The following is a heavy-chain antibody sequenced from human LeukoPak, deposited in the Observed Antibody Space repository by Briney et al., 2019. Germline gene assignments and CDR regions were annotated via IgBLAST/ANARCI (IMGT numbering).Heavy chain of an antibody. V-gene: IGHV1-8*01. CDR3: ARGGGITMVRGLYYYYGMDV. CDR2: MNPNSGNT. CDR1: GYTFTSYD. Sequence: ASVKVSCKASGYTFTSYDINWVQQATGQGLEWMGWMNPNSGNTGYAQKFQGRVTMTRNTSISTAYMELSSLRSEDTAVYYCARGGGITMVRGLYYYYGMDVWGQGTTVTVSS. D-gene: IGHD3-10*01. J-gene: IGHJ6*02.